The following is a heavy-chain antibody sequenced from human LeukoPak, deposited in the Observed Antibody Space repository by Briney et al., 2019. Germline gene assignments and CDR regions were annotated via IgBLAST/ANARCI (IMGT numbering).Heavy chain of an antibody. CDR3: ARMVRGVINPCDH. V-gene: IGHV3-23*01. CDR1: GFTFSNYY. Sequence: GGSLRLSCAASGFTFSNYYMNWVRQAPGKGLEWVSAISNSGSFTYFADAVKGRFTISRDNSKNTLFLQMNSLRVDDTAVYYCARMVRGVINPCDHWGQGTLVTVSS. CDR2: ISNSGSFT. D-gene: IGHD3-10*01. J-gene: IGHJ4*02.